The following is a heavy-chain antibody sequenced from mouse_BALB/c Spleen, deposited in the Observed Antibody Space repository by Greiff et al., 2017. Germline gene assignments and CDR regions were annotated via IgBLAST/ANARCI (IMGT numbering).Heavy chain of an antibody. CDR2: IDPENGDT. Sequence: DVHLVESGAELVRSGASVKLSCTASGFNIKDYYMHWVKQRPEQGLEWIGWIDPENGDTEYAQKFQGKATMTADTSSNTAYLQLSSLTSEDTAVYYCNAGYRYDGAWFAYWGQGTLVTVSA. D-gene: IGHD2-14*01. J-gene: IGHJ3*01. CDR1: GFNIKDYY. CDR3: NAGYRYDGAWFAY. V-gene: IGHV14-4*02.